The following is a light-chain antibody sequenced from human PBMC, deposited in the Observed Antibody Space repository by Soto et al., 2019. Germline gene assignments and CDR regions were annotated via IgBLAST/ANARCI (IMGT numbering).Light chain of an antibody. CDR3: QQYHSYSLT. Sequence: DIQMPQSPSTLSASVGDRLTITCRASLSIRSWLAWYQQKPGKAPKLLIYKASSLEGGVPSRFSGSGSGTDFTLTISSLQPDDFATYYCQQYHSYSLTFGGGTKVDIK. CDR2: KAS. V-gene: IGKV1-5*03. CDR1: LSIRSW. J-gene: IGKJ4*01.